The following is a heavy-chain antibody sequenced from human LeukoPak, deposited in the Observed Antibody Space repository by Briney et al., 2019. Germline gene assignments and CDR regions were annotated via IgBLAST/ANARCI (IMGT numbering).Heavy chain of an antibody. Sequence: PGRSLRLSCAASGFTFSSYGMHWVRKAPGKGLEWVAAIWYDGSNKYYADSVKGRFTISRDNSKNTLYLQMNSLRAEDTAVYYCARDHMSPGGGFDYWGQGTLVTVSS. CDR2: IWYDGSNK. V-gene: IGHV3-33*01. CDR1: GFTFSSYG. J-gene: IGHJ4*02. CDR3: ARDHMSPGGGFDY. D-gene: IGHD3-16*01.